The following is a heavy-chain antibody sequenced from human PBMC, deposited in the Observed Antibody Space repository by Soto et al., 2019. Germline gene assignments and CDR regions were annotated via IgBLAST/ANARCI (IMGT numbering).Heavy chain of an antibody. CDR3: AKDMEPKPGLTYYYDSSGYIFQH. V-gene: IGHV3-30*18. Sequence: GGSLRLSCAASGFTFSQYDMHWVRQAPGKGLEWVAVISYDGTNNYYADSLKGRFAISRDNSENTPYLQMNSLRAEDTAVYYCAKDMEPKPGLTYYYDSSGYIFQHWGQGTLVTVSS. D-gene: IGHD3-22*01. CDR2: ISYDGTNN. J-gene: IGHJ1*01. CDR1: GFTFSQYD.